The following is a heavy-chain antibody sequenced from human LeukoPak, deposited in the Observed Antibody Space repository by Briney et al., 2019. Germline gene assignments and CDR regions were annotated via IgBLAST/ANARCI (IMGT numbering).Heavy chain of an antibody. J-gene: IGHJ4*02. CDR2: ISAYNGNI. CDR1: GYTFITYG. D-gene: IGHD3-3*01. Sequence: ASVKVSCKASGYTFITYGLSCMRQAPGQGLEWMGWISAYNGNINYAQKLQGRVTMTTDTSTSTAYMELRSLRSDDTAVYYCARTTTILGVVYYFDSWGQGTLVTVSS. CDR3: ARTTTILGVVYYFDS. V-gene: IGHV1-18*01.